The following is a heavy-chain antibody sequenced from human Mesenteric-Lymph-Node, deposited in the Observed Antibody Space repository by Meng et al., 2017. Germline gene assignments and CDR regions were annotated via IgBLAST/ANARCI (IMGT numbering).Heavy chain of an antibody. CDR2: IIPIFGTA. CDR1: GGTFSSYA. CDR3: ARSPVVVVAATNWFDP. D-gene: IGHD2-15*01. J-gene: IGHJ5*02. V-gene: IGHV1-69*01. Sequence: QVRLVQSGAGVKKPGSSVKVSCKASGGTFSSYAISWVRQAPGQGLEWMGGIIPIFGTANYAQKFQGRVTITADESTSTAYMELSSLRSEDTAVYYCARSPVVVVAATNWFDPWGQGTLVTVSS.